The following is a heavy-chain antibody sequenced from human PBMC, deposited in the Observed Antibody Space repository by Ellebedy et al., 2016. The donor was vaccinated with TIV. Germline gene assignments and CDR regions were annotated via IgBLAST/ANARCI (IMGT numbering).Heavy chain of an antibody. J-gene: IGHJ6*02. CDR3: ARAGGYDFPYYYYGMDV. D-gene: IGHD5-12*01. V-gene: IGHV4-59*01. CDR2: IQYSGST. Sequence: MPSETLSLTCTVSGGSISDYYWSWIRQPPGKGLEWIGYIQYSGSTKYNPSLKSRVTVSVDTSKNQFSLNLRPVTPADTAVYYCARAGGYDFPYYYYGMDVWGQGTTVTVSS. CDR1: GGSISDYY.